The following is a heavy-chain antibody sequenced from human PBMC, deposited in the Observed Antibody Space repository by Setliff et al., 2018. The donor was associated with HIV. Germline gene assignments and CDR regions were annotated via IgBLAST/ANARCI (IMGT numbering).Heavy chain of an antibody. V-gene: IGHV4-31*03. CDR3: AREDAMTQQFDS. Sequence: SETLSLTCTVSGGSISSGGYYWTWIRQHPGKGLEWIGYISDSGSTYYNPSLTSRVTLSLDTSKNQFSLKLSSVTAADTAVYFCAREDAMTQQFDSWGQGTLVTVSS. CDR1: GGSISSGGYY. J-gene: IGHJ4*02. CDR2: ISDSGST. D-gene: IGHD6-13*01.